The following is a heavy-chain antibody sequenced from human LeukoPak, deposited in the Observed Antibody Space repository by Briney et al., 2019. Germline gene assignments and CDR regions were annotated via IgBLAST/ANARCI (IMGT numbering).Heavy chain of an antibody. D-gene: IGHD3-16*01. CDR2: SSSIGGRT. Sequence: GGSLRLSCAASGFTFSSHGMNWVRQAPGKGVEWVSGSSSIGGRTYYADSVKGRFTVTRDNSRNTLHLQMNSLRVEDTGVYYCAKDDAWGRFYHWGQGTLVTVSS. CDR3: AKDDAWGRFYH. J-gene: IGHJ1*01. CDR1: GFTFSSHG. V-gene: IGHV3-23*01.